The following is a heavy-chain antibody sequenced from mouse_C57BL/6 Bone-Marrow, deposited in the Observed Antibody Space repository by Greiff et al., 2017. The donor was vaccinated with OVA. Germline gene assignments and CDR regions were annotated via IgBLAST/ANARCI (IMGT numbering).Heavy chain of an antibody. J-gene: IGHJ4*01. V-gene: IGHV3-6*01. CDR1: GYSITSGYY. CDR3: ARGGYAMYY. Sequence: EVKLMESGPGLVKPSQSLSLTCSVTGYSITSGYYWNWIRQFPGNKLEWMGYISYDGSNNYNPSLKNRSSITLDTSKNQFFLKLNSVTTEDTATYYCARGGYAMYYWGQGTSVTASS. CDR2: ISYDGSN.